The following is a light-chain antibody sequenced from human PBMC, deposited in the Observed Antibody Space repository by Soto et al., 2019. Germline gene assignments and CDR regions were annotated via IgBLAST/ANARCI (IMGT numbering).Light chain of an antibody. Sequence: EIVMTQSPATLSVSPGERATLSCRASQSVSSNLAWYQQKPGQAPRLLIYGTSNRATGIPDRFSGSGSGTDFTLTVSRLEPEDFAVYYCQQYARSITFGQGTRLEIK. CDR2: GTS. V-gene: IGKV3D-15*01. CDR1: QSVSSN. CDR3: QQYARSIT. J-gene: IGKJ5*01.